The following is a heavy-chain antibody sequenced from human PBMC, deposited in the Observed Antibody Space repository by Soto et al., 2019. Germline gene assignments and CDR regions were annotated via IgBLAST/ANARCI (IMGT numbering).Heavy chain of an antibody. Sequence: EVQLVESGGGLVRPGGSLRLSCAASGFTFSYYWMHWVRQAPGKGLVWVSRIHSDGSSTTYADFVKGRFIISTDKARNTVNLQMNSVRVEDTAVYYCARGDRGAFDLWGQGTVVTVSS. CDR3: ARGDRGAFDL. J-gene: IGHJ3*01. CDR1: GFTFSYYW. V-gene: IGHV3-74*01. D-gene: IGHD1-26*01. CDR2: IHSDGSST.